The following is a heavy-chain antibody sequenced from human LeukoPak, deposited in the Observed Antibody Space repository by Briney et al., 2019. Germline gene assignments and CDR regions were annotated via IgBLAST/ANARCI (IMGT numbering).Heavy chain of an antibody. CDR2: INSDGSWT. Sequence: GGSLRLSCAASGRYWMHWVRQAPGKGLVWVSHINSDGSWTTYADSVKGRFTISRDNAKNMLYLQVNSLRAEDTAVYYCATQQGGNSAYWGQGTLVTVSS. CDR3: ATQQGGNSAY. J-gene: IGHJ4*02. V-gene: IGHV3-74*01. CDR1: GRYW. D-gene: IGHD1-7*01.